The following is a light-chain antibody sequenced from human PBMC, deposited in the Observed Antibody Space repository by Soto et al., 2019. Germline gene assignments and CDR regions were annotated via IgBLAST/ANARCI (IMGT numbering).Light chain of an antibody. Sequence: EFVLTQSPGTLSLSPGERGTLSCRASQNLGTLYLAWFQQKSGQAPRLLIYSASIRATGIPDRFSGSGSGTDFTLTISGLEPEDFAVYYCQQYGSSPSTFGQGTKVDIK. CDR1: QNLGTLY. CDR2: SAS. J-gene: IGKJ1*01. CDR3: QQYGSSPST. V-gene: IGKV3-20*01.